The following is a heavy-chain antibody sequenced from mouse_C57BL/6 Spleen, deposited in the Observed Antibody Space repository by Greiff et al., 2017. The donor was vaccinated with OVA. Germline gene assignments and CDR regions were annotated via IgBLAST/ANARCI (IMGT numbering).Heavy chain of an antibody. J-gene: IGHJ1*03. Sequence: QVQLKESGPGILQSSQTLSLTCSFSGFSLSTSGMGVSWIRQPSGKGLVWLAHIYWDDDKRYNPSLKGRLTISKDTSRNQVFLKITSVDTADTATYYCARVYDYQWYFDVWGTGTTVTVSS. CDR2: IYWDDDK. CDR1: GFSLSTSGMG. V-gene: IGHV8-12*01. D-gene: IGHD2-4*01. CDR3: ARVYDYQWYFDV.